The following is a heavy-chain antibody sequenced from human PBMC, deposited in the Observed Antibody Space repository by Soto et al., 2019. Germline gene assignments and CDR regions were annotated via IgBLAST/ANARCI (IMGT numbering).Heavy chain of an antibody. CDR2: IDPSDSYT. D-gene: IGHD4-17*01. Sequence: GESLKISCKGSGYSFTSYWISWVRQMPGKGLEWMGRIDPSDSYTNYSPSFQGHVTISADKSISTAYLQWSSLKASDTAMYYCARRTDYGDYEYYYGMDVWGQATTVTVSS. CDR1: GYSFTSYW. V-gene: IGHV5-10-1*01. CDR3: ARRTDYGDYEYYYGMDV. J-gene: IGHJ6*02.